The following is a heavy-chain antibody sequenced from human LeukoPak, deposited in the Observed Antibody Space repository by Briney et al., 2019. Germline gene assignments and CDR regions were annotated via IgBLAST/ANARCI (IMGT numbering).Heavy chain of an antibody. V-gene: IGHV4-34*01. Sequence: SETLSLTCAVYGGSFSGYYWSWIRQPPGKGLEWIGEINHSGSTNYNPSLKSRVTISVDTSKNQFSLKLSSVTAADTAVYYCARGRGYCSSTSCYAYRCWGQGTLVTVSS. D-gene: IGHD2-2*01. J-gene: IGHJ4*02. CDR3: ARGRGYCSSTSCYAYRC. CDR2: INHSGST. CDR1: GGSFSGYY.